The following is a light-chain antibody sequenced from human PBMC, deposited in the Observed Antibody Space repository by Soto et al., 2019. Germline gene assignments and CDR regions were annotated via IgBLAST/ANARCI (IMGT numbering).Light chain of an antibody. V-gene: IGKV3-15*01. CDR2: GAS. Sequence: EIVMTQSPATLSVSPGERATLSCRASQSVSSNLAWYQQKPGQAPSLLIYGASTRATGIPARFSGSGSGTEVTLTISSLQSEDFAVYYCQQYNNWPPWTCGQGTKVEIK. CDR1: QSVSSN. J-gene: IGKJ1*01. CDR3: QQYNNWPPWT.